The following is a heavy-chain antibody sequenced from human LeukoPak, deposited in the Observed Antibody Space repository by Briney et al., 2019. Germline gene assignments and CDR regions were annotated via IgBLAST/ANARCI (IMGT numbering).Heavy chain of an antibody. CDR3: ARDALYSGSSSFDY. Sequence: GGSLRLSCAASGFTFSKYAMSWVRQVPEKGLEWVSGISGSGGSTYYADSVKGRFTISRDNAKNSLYLQMNSLRAEDTAVYYCARDALYSGSSSFDYWGQGTLVTVSS. CDR1: GFTFSKYA. J-gene: IGHJ4*02. D-gene: IGHD1-26*01. CDR2: ISGSGGST. V-gene: IGHV3-23*01.